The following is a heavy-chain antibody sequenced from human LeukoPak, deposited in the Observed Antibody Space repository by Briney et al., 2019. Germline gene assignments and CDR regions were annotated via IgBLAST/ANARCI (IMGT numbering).Heavy chain of an antibody. D-gene: IGHD6-13*01. J-gene: IGHJ4*02. Sequence: GGSLRLSCAASGFTFSRYWMSWVRQAPGKGLEWVANMKEDGSEKNHVDSVRGRFTISRDNAKNSVYLQMNSLRAEDTAVYYCARGGMGIAAAGQFDYWGQGTLVTVSS. CDR2: MKEDGSEK. CDR3: ARGGMGIAAAGQFDY. V-gene: IGHV3-7*01. CDR1: GFTFSRYW.